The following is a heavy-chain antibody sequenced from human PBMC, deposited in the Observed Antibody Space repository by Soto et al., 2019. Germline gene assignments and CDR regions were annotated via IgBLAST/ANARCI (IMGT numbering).Heavy chain of an antibody. J-gene: IGHJ4*02. CDR1: GGSITNSNW. V-gene: IGHV4-4*02. D-gene: IGHD1-26*01. CDR3: ARGPPIVGNTTPLDS. Sequence: PSETLSLTCTVSGGSITNSNWWSWVCLPPAKGLEWIGDIYHAGSTKYNPSLERRVTISVDTSNNQFALTLTSVTAADTAVYFCARGPPIVGNTTPLDSWGQGTLVTVSS. CDR2: IYHAGST.